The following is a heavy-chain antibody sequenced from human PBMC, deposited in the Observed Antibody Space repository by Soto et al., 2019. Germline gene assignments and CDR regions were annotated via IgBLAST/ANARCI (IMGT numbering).Heavy chain of an antibody. CDR1: GFTFSSYA. V-gene: IGHV3-23*01. J-gene: IGHJ5*01. D-gene: IGHD5-12*01. CDR3: ARDRGRGYDWFDS. Sequence: EVQLLESGGGLVQPGGSLRLSCAASGFTFSSYAMSWVRQAPGKGLEWVSAISGSGGSTFYADSVMGRFTISRDTSKNALFLQMNGLRAEDTAVYYWARDRGRGYDWFDSWVQGTLVTVSS. CDR2: ISGSGGST.